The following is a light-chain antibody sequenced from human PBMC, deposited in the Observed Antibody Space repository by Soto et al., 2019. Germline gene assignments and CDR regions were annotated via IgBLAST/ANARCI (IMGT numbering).Light chain of an antibody. J-gene: IGKJ4*01. V-gene: IGKV1-27*01. CDR3: QKHSSVPFT. CDR2: DAS. Sequence: DIQMTQSPSFLSSSLGDRVTITCRASQGISNSLSWYHHKPGKVPKLLIYDASTLHSGVPSRFSGSGSGTDFTLTISNLQPEDVAVYYCQKHSSVPFTFGGGTKVEIK. CDR1: QGISNS.